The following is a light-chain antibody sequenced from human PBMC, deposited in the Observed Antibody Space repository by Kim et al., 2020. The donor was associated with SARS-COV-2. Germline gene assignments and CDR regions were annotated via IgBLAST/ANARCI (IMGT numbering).Light chain of an antibody. CDR3: QVRRT. CDR1: HSVSNY. Sequence: EIVLTQSPGTLSLSPGERATLSCRASHSVSNYLAWYQQRPGQAPRLLIYEASNRATGIPARFSGSGSGTDFTLTISSLEPEDFAVYYCQVRRTFGGGTKVDIK. J-gene: IGKJ4*01. CDR2: EAS. V-gene: IGKV3-11*01.